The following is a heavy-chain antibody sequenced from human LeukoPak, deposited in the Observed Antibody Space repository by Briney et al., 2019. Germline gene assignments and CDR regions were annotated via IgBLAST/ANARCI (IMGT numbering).Heavy chain of an antibody. Sequence: ASVKVSSMSSGYTFTSYGISWVRQAPGQGLEWMGWISAYNGNTNYAQKLQGRVTMTTDTSTSTAYMELRSLRSDDTAVYYCARDRVAAARPVYFWGQGTLVTVSS. CDR2: ISAYNGNT. D-gene: IGHD6-13*01. CDR1: GYTFTSYG. V-gene: IGHV1-18*01. CDR3: ARDRVAAARPVYF. J-gene: IGHJ4*01.